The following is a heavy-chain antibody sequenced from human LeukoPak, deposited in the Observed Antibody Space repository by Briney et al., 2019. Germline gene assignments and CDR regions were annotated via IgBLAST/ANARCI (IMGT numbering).Heavy chain of an antibody. CDR3: ARGTYYYDSSGYPWDY. J-gene: IGHJ4*02. CDR1: GYTSTSYD. V-gene: IGHV1-8*01. Sequence: ASVKASCKASGYTSTSYDINWVRQATGQGLEWMGWMNPNSGNTGYAQKFQGRVTMTRNTSISTAYMELSSLRSEDTAVYYCARGTYYYDSSGYPWDYWGQGTLVTVSS. D-gene: IGHD3-22*01. CDR2: MNPNSGNT.